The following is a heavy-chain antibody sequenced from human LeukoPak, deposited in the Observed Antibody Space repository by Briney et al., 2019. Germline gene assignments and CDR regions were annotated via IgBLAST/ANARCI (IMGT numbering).Heavy chain of an antibody. V-gene: IGHV3-33*08. J-gene: IGHJ6*02. Sequence: PGGSLRLSCAASGFTFSNYVIHWVRQAPGKGLEWVTVIWYDGSNKYYADSVKGRFTISRDNSKNTLYLQMNSLRAEDTAVYHCARVGYDFWSGYPANYYYYGMDVWGQGTTVTVSS. D-gene: IGHD3-3*01. CDR3: ARVGYDFWSGYPANYYYYGMDV. CDR1: GFTFSNYV. CDR2: IWYDGSNK.